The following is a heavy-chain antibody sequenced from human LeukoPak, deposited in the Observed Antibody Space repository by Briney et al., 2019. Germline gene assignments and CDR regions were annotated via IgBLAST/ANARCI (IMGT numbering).Heavy chain of an antibody. D-gene: IGHD3-9*01. CDR2: INPSGGST. V-gene: IGHV1-46*01. Sequence: GASVTVSCTASGYTFTGYYMHWVRQAPGQGLEWMGIINPSGGSTSYAQKFQGRIAMTRDTSTSTVYMVLSSLRSEDTAVYYCARAYDMIDYWGQGTLVTVSS. CDR1: GYTFTGYY. CDR3: ARAYDMIDY. J-gene: IGHJ4*02.